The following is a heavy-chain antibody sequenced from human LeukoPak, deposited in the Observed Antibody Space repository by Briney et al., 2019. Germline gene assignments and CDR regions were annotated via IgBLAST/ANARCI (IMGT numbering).Heavy chain of an antibody. Sequence: GESLKISCKGSGYSFTSYWIGLVRQMPGKGLEGMGIIYPGDSDTRYSPSFQGQVTISADKSISTAYLQWSSLKASDTAMYYCARTRYSSSSGPYNWFDPWGQGTLVTVSS. V-gene: IGHV5-51*01. J-gene: IGHJ5*02. CDR2: IYPGDSDT. CDR3: ARTRYSSSSGPYNWFDP. CDR1: GYSFTSYW. D-gene: IGHD6-6*01.